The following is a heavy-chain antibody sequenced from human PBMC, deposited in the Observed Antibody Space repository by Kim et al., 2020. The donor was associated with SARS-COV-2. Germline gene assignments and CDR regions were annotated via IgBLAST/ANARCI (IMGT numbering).Heavy chain of an antibody. D-gene: IGHD2-15*01. CDR3: ARAVDIVVVVAACDAFDI. CDR2: IYYSGST. V-gene: IGHV4-31*03. J-gene: IGHJ3*02. CDR1: GGSISSGGYY. Sequence: SETLSLTCTVSGGSISSGGYYWSWIRQHPGKGLEWIGYIYYSGSTYYNPSLKSRVTISVDTSKNQFSLKLSSVTAADTAVYYCARAVDIVVVVAACDAFDIWGQGTMVTVSS.